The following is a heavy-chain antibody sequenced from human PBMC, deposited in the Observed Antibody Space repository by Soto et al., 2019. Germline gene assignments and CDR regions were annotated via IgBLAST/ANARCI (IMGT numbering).Heavy chain of an antibody. CDR2: IKSKTDGGTT. CDR3: TIECHHDFDP. V-gene: IGHV3-15*01. J-gene: IGHJ3*01. D-gene: IGHD3-3*01. CDR1: EFTFSNAW. Sequence: WGSLRISSAASEFTFSNAWMSWVRQAPGKGLEWVGRIKSKTDGGTTDYAAPVKGRFTISRDDSKNTLYLQMNSLKTEDTAVYYGTIECHHDFDPCVHGTMAIV.